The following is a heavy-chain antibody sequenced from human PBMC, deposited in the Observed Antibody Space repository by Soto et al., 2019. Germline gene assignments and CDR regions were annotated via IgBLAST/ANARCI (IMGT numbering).Heavy chain of an antibody. V-gene: IGHV4-39*01. D-gene: IGHD3-16*01. Sequence: PSETLSLTCTVSGGSISSSSYYWGWIRQPPGKGLEWIGSIYYSGSTYYNPSLKSRVTISVDTSKNQFSLKLSSVTAADTAVDYCARREDWGLFDYWGQGTLVTVSS. CDR1: GGSISSSSYY. J-gene: IGHJ4*02. CDR2: IYYSGST. CDR3: ARREDWGLFDY.